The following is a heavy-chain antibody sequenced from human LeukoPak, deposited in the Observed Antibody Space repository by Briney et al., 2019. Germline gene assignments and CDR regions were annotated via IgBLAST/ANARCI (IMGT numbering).Heavy chain of an antibody. CDR1: GFTSDDHA. CDR3: TKDLTPGGADV. J-gene: IGHJ6*02. D-gene: IGHD3-10*01. V-gene: IGHV3-9*02. Sequence: GGSLRLSCAVSGFTSDDHAMHWVRHASGKGLEWVAGIMWRSGSTGYGDSVKGRFTISRDNAKKSLYLQMNGPRVEDTAFYYCTKDLTPGGADVWGQGTTVTVSS. CDR2: IMWRSGST.